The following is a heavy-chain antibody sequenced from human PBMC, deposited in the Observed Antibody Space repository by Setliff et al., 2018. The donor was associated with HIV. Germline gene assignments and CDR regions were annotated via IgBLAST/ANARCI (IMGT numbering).Heavy chain of an antibody. V-gene: IGHV4-34*01. J-gene: IGHJ6*03. Sequence: SETLSLTCAVYGGSFSGYCWSWIRQPPGKGLEWIGEIQHSGRTNYNPSLKSRVTTSVDTSKNPFSLRLSSVTAADTAVYYCARVSCSSWYCIPQSSYSPMDVWGNGTTVTVSS. CDR2: IQHSGRT. D-gene: IGHD6-13*01. CDR1: GGSFSGYC. CDR3: ARVSCSSWYCIPQSSYSPMDV.